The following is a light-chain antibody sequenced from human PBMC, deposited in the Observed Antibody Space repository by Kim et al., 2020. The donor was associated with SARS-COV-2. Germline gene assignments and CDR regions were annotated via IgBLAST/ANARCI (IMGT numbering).Light chain of an antibody. CDR3: QSYDNSIWV. J-gene: IGLJ3*02. Sequence: GKTVTSSCTRSSGSIASNYVQWYQQRPGSAPTTVIYEDNQRPSGVPDRFSGSIDSSSNSASLTISGLKTEDEADYYCQSYDNSIWVFGGGTQLTVL. CDR2: EDN. V-gene: IGLV6-57*03. CDR1: SGSIASNY.